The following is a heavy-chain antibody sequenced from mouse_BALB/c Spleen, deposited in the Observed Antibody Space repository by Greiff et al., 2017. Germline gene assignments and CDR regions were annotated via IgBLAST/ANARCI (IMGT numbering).Heavy chain of an antibody. CDR1: GFNIKDTY. D-gene: IGHD2-2*01. CDR2: IDPANGNT. Sequence: EVQLQQSGAELVTPGASVQLSCTASGFNIKDTYMHWVKQRPEQGLEWIGRIDPANGNTKYDPKFQGKATITADTSSNTAYLQLSSLTSEDTAVYYCARSDYGYDGGYYFDYWGQGTTLTVSS. V-gene: IGHV14-3*02. J-gene: IGHJ2*01. CDR3: ARSDYGYDGGYYFDY.